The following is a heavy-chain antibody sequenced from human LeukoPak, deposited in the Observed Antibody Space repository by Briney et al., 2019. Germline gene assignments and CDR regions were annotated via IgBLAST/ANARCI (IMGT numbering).Heavy chain of an antibody. Sequence: SVKVSCKASGGTFSSYAISWVRQAPGQGLEWMGRIIPILGIANYAQKFQGRVTITADKSTSTAYMALSSLRSEDTAVYYCARAGRDGYNYHYWGQGTLVPVSS. J-gene: IGHJ4*02. V-gene: IGHV1-69*04. CDR2: IIPILGIA. CDR3: ARAGRDGYNYHY. D-gene: IGHD5-24*01. CDR1: GGTFSSYA.